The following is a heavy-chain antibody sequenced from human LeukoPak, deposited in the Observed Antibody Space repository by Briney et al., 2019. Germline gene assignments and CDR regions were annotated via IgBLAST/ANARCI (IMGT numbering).Heavy chain of an antibody. V-gene: IGHV1-3*01. CDR1: GYTFTSYA. J-gene: IGHJ4*02. CDR3: ARSAIVVVIVDY. Sequence: ASVKVSCKASGYTFTSYAMHWVRQAPGQRLEWMGWINAGNGNTKYSQKFQGRVTITRDTSASTAYMELSSLRSEDTAVYYCARSAIVVVIVDYWGQGTLVTVSS. CDR2: INAGNGNT. D-gene: IGHD3-22*01.